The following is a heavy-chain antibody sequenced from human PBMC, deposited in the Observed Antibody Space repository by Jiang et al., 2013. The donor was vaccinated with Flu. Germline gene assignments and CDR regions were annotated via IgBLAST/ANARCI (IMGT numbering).Heavy chain of an antibody. CDR2: IYYSGST. CDR1: GGSISSSSYY. Sequence: TLSLTCTVSGGSISSSSYYWGWIRQPPGKGLEWIGSIYYSGSTYYNPSLKSRVTISVDTSKNQFSLKLSSVTAADTAVYYCARHVPTVVTPPGGYYFDYWGQGTLVTVSS. V-gene: IGHV4-39*01. J-gene: IGHJ4*02. CDR3: ARHVPTVVTPPGGYYFDY. D-gene: IGHD4-23*01.